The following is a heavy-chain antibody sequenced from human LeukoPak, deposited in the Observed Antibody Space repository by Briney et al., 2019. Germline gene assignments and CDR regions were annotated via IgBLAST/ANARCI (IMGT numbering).Heavy chain of an antibody. CDR3: TGALLGLAKERFFDY. CDR2: IRSKANSYAT. CDR1: GVTFSGSV. J-gene: IGHJ4*02. V-gene: IGHV3-73*01. Sequence: GGSLRLSCAASGVTFSGSVMHWVRQASGKGLEWVGRIRSKANSYATAYAASVKGRFTISRDDSKNTAYLQMNSLRTEDTAVYYFTGALLGLAKERFFDYWGQGTLVTVSS. D-gene: IGHD3-16*01.